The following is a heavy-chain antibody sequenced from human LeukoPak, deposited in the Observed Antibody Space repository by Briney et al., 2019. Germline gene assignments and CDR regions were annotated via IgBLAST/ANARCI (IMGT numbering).Heavy chain of an antibody. Sequence: SETLSLTCTVSGASIDNYYWDWIRQSPGKGLEWIACISNSGSTKYNPPLTDRVTMSVDRSKNQVSLRLRSVTAADTGVYYCTKGYYEPFDKWGQGTLVTVSS. CDR2: ISNSGST. D-gene: IGHD3-22*01. J-gene: IGHJ4*02. CDR3: TKGYYEPFDK. V-gene: IGHV4-59*13. CDR1: GASIDNYY.